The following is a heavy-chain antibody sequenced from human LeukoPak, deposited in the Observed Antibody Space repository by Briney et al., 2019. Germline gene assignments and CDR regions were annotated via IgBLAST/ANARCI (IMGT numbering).Heavy chain of an antibody. CDR1: GYTFTSNY. CDR3: ARDQEGFDY. CDR2: IYPRDGST. Sequence: GASVKVSCKASGYTFTSNYIHWARQAPAQGLEWMGMIYPRDGSTSYAQKFQGRVTVTRDTSTSTVHMELSGLRSEDTAVYYCARDQEGFDYWGQGTLVTVSS. V-gene: IGHV1-46*01. J-gene: IGHJ4*02.